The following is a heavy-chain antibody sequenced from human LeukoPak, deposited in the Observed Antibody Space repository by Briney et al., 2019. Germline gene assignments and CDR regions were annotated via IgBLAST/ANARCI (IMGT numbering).Heavy chain of an antibody. D-gene: IGHD3-10*01. J-gene: IGHJ6*02. Sequence: GALRPPCAAPGFTFSSNAMSWVRQAPGKGLEWGSVIYAGGTTSCADSVKGRFTISRDSSKNTLYLQMNSLRAEDTAVYYCAREEYASGTRYGMDVWGQGTTVTVSS. CDR1: GFTFSSNA. CDR2: IYAGGTT. V-gene: IGHV3-66*01. CDR3: AREEYASGTRYGMDV.